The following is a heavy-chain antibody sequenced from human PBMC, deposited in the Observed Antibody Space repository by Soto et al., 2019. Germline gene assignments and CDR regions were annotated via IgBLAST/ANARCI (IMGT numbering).Heavy chain of an antibody. CDR2: IWYDGSNK. Sequence: GGSLRLSCAASGFTFSSYGMHWVRQAPGKGLEWVAVIWYDGSNKYYADSVKGRFTISRDNSKNTLYLQMNSLRAEDTAVYYCARDAIRDTNWFDPWGQGTLVTVSS. V-gene: IGHV3-33*01. CDR3: ARDAIRDTNWFDP. D-gene: IGHD3-9*01. J-gene: IGHJ5*02. CDR1: GFTFSSYG.